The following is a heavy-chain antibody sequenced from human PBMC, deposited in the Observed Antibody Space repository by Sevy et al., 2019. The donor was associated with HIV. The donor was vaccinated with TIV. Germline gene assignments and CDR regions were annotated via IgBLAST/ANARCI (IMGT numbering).Heavy chain of an antibody. CDR2: INPNSGGT. CDR3: ARMGDYYDSSGYYPLNF. Sequence: ASVKVSCKASGYTFTGYYIHWVRQAPGQGLEWMGWINPNSGGTSFAKKFQDSVTMTTDTSVNTAYMELRSLRFDDTAVYYCARMGDYYDSSGYYPLNFWGQGTLVTVSS. CDR1: GYTFTGYY. V-gene: IGHV1-2*02. J-gene: IGHJ4*02. D-gene: IGHD3-22*01.